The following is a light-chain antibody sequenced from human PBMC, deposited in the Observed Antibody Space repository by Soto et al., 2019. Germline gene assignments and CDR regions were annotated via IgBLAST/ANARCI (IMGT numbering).Light chain of an antibody. J-gene: IGLJ2*01. Sequence: QSALTQPPSASGSPGQSVIISCTGTSSDVGGYNYVSWYQQHPGKAPKLMIYEVSKRPSGVPDRFSGSKSGNTASLTVSGLQAEDEADYYCSSYAGSNIVVFGGGTKVTVL. CDR2: EVS. CDR3: SSYAGSNIVV. CDR1: SSDVGGYNY. V-gene: IGLV2-8*01.